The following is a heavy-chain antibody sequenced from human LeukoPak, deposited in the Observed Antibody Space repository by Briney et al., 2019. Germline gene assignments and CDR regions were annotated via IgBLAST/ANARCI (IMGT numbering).Heavy chain of an antibody. V-gene: IGHV4-39*07. CDR2: IYYSGST. CDR3: ARDENWGSLIDY. Sequence: PSETLSLTCTVSGGSISSRSYYWGWIRQPPGKGLEWIGSIYYSGSTYYNPSLKSRVTVSVDTSKNQFSLKLSSVTAADTAVYYCARDENWGSLIDYWGQGTLVTVSS. CDR1: GGSISSRSYY. J-gene: IGHJ4*02. D-gene: IGHD7-27*01.